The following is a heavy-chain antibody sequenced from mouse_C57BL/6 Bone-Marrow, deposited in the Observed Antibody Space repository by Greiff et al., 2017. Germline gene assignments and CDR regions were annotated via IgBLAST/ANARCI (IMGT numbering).Heavy chain of an antibody. D-gene: IGHD2-2*01. CDR3: ARDCGYDGYFDV. CDR2: TFYSGIT. V-gene: IGHV3-3*01. Sequence: EVQVVESGPSLVRPSQTLSLTCTVTGFSINSDCYWIWIRQFPGNKLEYIGYTFYSGITYYNPSLESRTYITRDTSKNQFSLKLSSVTTEDTATYYGARDCGYDGYFDVWGTGTTVTVSS. J-gene: IGHJ1*03. CDR1: GFSINSDCY.